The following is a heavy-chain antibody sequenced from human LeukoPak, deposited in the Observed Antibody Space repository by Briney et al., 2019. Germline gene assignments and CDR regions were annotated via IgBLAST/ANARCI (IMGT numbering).Heavy chain of an antibody. CDR3: ARELSSSRVRPFDY. Sequence: PGGSLRLSCAASGFTFSSYSMNWVRQAPGKGLEWVSYISSSSTIYYADSVKGRFTISRDNAKNSLYLQMNSLRAEDTAVYYCARELSSSRVRPFDYWGQGTLVTVSS. CDR1: GFTFSSYS. J-gene: IGHJ4*02. V-gene: IGHV3-48*04. CDR2: ISSSSTI. D-gene: IGHD6-13*01.